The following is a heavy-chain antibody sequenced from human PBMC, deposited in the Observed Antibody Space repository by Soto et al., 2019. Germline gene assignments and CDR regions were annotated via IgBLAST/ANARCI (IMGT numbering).Heavy chain of an antibody. D-gene: IGHD2-21*02. CDR1: GGTLSRYY. J-gene: IGHJ4*02. Sequence: PSQTLSLTCAVDGGTLSRYYSSCIRQPPGKGLDWIGEINHSGSTNYNPSLKSRVTISVDTSKNQFSLKLSSVTAADTAVYYCARVRFRGHIVVVTATYYFDYWGQGTLVTVSS. CDR2: INHSGST. CDR3: ARVRFRGHIVVVTATYYFDY. V-gene: IGHV4-34*01.